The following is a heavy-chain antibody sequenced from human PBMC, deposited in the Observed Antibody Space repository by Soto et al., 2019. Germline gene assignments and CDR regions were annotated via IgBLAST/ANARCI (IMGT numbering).Heavy chain of an antibody. Sequence: GLSLRLSCSASRLTLSRYAMHWVRQAPGKGPEYLSPISTNGGSTYYADSVKGRFTISRDDSKKTLYLQMNSLRADDTAVYYCVKEQSMAYRPEPWGQGTLVTVCS. D-gene: IGHD6-6*01. V-gene: IGHV3-64D*06. CDR3: VKEQSMAYRPEP. CDR1: RLTLSRYA. J-gene: IGHJ4*02. CDR2: ISTNGGST.